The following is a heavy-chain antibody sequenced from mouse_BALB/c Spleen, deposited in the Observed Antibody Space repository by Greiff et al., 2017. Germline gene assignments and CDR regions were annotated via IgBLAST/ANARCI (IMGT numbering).Heavy chain of an antibody. D-gene: IGHD3-1*01. J-gene: IGHJ4*01. CDR1: GYSFTSYW. CDR2: IDPSDSET. CDR3: ARSGNDYYAMDY. V-gene: IGHV1S127*01. Sequence: QVQPQQSGPQLVRPGASVKISCKASGYSFTSYWMHWVKQRPGQGLEWIGMIDPSDSETRLNQKFKDKATLTVDKSSSTAYMQLSSPTSEDSAVYYCARSGNDYYAMDYWGQGTSVTVSS.